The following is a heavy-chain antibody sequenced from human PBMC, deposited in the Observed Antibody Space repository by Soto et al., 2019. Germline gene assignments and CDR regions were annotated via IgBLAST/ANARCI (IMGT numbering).Heavy chain of an antibody. V-gene: IGHV4-31*03. J-gene: IGHJ6*02. Sequence: SETLSLTCTVSGGSISSGGYYWSWIRQHPGKGLEWIGYIYYSGSTYYNPSLKSRVTISVDTSKNQFSLKLSSVTAADTAVYYCTREDYSSSSSFYYGMDVWGQGTTVTVSS. D-gene: IGHD6-6*01. CDR3: TREDYSSSSSFYYGMDV. CDR2: IYYSGST. CDR1: GGSISSGGYY.